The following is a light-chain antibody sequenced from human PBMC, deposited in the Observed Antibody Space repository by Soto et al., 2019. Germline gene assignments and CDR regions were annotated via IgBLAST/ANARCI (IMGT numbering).Light chain of an antibody. CDR2: RSD. Sequence: QSVLTQPPSASGTPGQRVTISCSGSIGSNYVYWYQQSPGAAPKLLMFRSDQRPSGVPDRFSGSKSGTSASLAISGLRPEDEGDYYCAAWIDSLNGWVFGGGTQLTVL. J-gene: IGLJ3*02. V-gene: IGLV1-47*01. CDR3: AAWIDSLNGWV. CDR1: IGSNY.